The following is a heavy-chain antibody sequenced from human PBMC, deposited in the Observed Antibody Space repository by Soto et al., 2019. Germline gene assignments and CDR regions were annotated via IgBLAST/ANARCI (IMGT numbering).Heavy chain of an antibody. J-gene: IGHJ5*02. D-gene: IGHD2-15*01. Sequence: QVQLVQSGAEVKKPGASVQVSCKASGYTFTTHGISWVRQVPGQGLEWMGWVRGDNGHTNYAQSLQGRVTMTTDTSTNTAYMELRSLRTDDTAVYYCARDIGYCRSGTCYREWFDPWGQGTLVTVSS. V-gene: IGHV1-18*01. CDR2: VRGDNGHT. CDR1: GYTFTTHG. CDR3: ARDIGYCRSGTCYREWFDP.